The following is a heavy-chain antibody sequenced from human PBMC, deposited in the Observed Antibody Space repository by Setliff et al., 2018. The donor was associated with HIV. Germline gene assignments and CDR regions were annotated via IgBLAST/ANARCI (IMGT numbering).Heavy chain of an antibody. J-gene: IGHJ4*02. Sequence: HPAGSLRLSCAASGFTFGNYWMHWVRQAPGKGPVDISHINTDGSDTNYAASVKGRFTISRDNAKYTVYLQMNSLRVEDTAVYYCVRGSLVPGVDYWGQGTLVTVSS. CDR3: VRGSLVPGVDY. CDR2: INTDGSDT. CDR1: GFTFGNYW. V-gene: IGHV3-74*01. D-gene: IGHD3-3*02.